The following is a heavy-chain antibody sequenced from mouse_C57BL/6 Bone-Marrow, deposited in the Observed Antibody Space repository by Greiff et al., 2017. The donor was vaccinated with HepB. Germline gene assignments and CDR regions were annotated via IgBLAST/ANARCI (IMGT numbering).Heavy chain of an antibody. CDR2: IYPGSGST. D-gene: IGHD1-1*02. J-gene: IGHJ4*01. CDR3: ASGGCPYYAIGY. V-gene: IGHV1-55*01. CDR1: GYTFTSYW. Sequence: QVQLQQPGAELVKPGASVKMSCKASGYTFTSYWLTWVKQRPGQGLEWIGDIYPGSGSTNYNEKFKSKATLTVDTSSSTAYMQRSSLTSEDSVVYYSASGGCPYYAIGYWGQGTSVTVSS.